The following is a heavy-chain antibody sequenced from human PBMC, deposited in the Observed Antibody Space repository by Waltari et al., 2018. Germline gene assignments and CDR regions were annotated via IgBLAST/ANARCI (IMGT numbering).Heavy chain of an antibody. D-gene: IGHD4-17*01. CDR1: GLTFSKFG. CDR2: ISDDGNKI. J-gene: IGHJ3*01. CDR3: AKDGDYSLPGYDAFDV. Sequence: QVYLVESGGGVVQPGGSLEISCLASGLTFSKFGMHWVRQSPGKGLEWVAFISDDGNKIFDADSVKGRFTISRDNRNNILYLQLNSLRPEDTATYYCAKDGDYSLPGYDAFDVWGQGTVVTVSS. V-gene: IGHV3-30*02.